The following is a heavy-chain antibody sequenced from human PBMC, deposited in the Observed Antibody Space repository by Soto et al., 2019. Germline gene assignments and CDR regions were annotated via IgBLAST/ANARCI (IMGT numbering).Heavy chain of an antibody. D-gene: IGHD5-12*01. CDR3: ATDFYSGYDSVVDY. Sequence: ASVKVSCRVSGYTLTELSMHWVRQAPGKGLEWMGGFDPEDGETIYAQKFQGRVTMTEDTSTDTAYMELSSLRSEDTAVYYCATDFYSGYDSVVDYWGQGTLVTVSS. V-gene: IGHV1-24*01. CDR1: GYTLTELS. CDR2: FDPEDGET. J-gene: IGHJ4*02.